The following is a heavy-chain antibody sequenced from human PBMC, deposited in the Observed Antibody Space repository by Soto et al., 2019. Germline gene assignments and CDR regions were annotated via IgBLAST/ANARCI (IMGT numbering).Heavy chain of an antibody. J-gene: IGHJ6*03. CDR2: IWYDGSNK. D-gene: IGHD6-6*01. Sequence: GGSLRLSCAASGFTFSSYGMHWVRQAPGKGLEWVAVIWYDGSNKYYADSVKGRFTISRDNSKNTLYLQMNSLRAEDTAVYYCARTSAEQLVSSYYYYMDVWGKGTTVTVSS. V-gene: IGHV3-33*01. CDR3: ARTSAEQLVSSYYYYMDV. CDR1: GFTFSSYG.